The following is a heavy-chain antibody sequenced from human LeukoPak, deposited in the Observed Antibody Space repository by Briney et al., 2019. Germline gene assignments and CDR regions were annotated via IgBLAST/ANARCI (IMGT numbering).Heavy chain of an antibody. V-gene: IGHV3-21*01. CDR1: GSTFSSYS. J-gene: IGHJ3*02. D-gene: IGHD3-9*01. CDR2: ISSSSSYI. Sequence: GGSLRLSCAASGSTFSSYSMNWVRQAPGKGLEWVSSISSSSSYIYYADSVKGRLTISRDNAKNSLYLQMNSLRAEDTAVYYCARDRDMYYDILTGYYFAGAFDIWGQGTMVTVSS. CDR3: ARDRDMYYDILTGYYFAGAFDI.